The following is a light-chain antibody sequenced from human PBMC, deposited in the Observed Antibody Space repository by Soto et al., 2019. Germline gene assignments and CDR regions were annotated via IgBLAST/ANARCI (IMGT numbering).Light chain of an antibody. CDR2: WAS. Sequence: DIVMTQSPDSLAVSLGERATINCKSSQNVLYNSNNKNFLAWYQQKPRQPPKLLIYWASTRESGVPDRFSGSGSGTDFTLTISSLQAEDVAVYCCQQYYSTPWTFGQGTKVEIK. CDR3: QQYYSTPWT. J-gene: IGKJ1*01. CDR1: QNVLYNSNNKNF. V-gene: IGKV4-1*01.